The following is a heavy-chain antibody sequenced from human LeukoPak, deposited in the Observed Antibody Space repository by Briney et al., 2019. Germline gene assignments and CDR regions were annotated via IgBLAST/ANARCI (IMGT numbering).Heavy chain of an antibody. Sequence: PGGSLRLSCAASGFTFSSYGMSWVRRAPGKGLEWVSGISGSGGSTDYADSVKGRFAISRDNSKNTLYLQMNSLRAEETAIYYCARDMTTVTPFDYWGQGTLVTVSS. CDR3: ARDMTTVTPFDY. V-gene: IGHV3-23*01. CDR1: GFTFSSYG. D-gene: IGHD4-17*01. CDR2: ISGSGGST. J-gene: IGHJ4*02.